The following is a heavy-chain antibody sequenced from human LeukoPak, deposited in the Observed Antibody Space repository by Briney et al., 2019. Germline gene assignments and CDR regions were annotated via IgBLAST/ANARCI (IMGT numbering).Heavy chain of an antibody. CDR1: GFTFSSYA. CDR2: TSTSGGNT. Sequence: GGSLRLSCAASGFTFSSYAMTWVRQAPGKGLEWVSVTSTSGGNTYYADSVKGRFTVSRDNSKNTLYLQMNSLRAEDTAVYYCAKDPGALAGYYYFDYWGQGTLVTVSS. D-gene: IGHD6-19*01. J-gene: IGHJ4*02. V-gene: IGHV3-23*01. CDR3: AKDPGALAGYYYFDY.